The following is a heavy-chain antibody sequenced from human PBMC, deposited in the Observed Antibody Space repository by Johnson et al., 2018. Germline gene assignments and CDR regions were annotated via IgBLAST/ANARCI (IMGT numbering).Heavy chain of an antibody. Sequence: VQLVQSGAEVKKPGESLKISCKGSGYSFTSYWIGWVRQMPGKGLEWMGIIYPGDSDTRYSPSFQGQVTISADKSINTAYLQWSSLEASDTAIYYCARRRAVAAAGGYSYYMDVWGKGTTVTVSS. D-gene: IGHD6-13*01. CDR2: IYPGDSDT. V-gene: IGHV5-51*01. CDR3: ARRRAVAAAGGYSYYMDV. CDR1: GYSFTSYW. J-gene: IGHJ6*03.